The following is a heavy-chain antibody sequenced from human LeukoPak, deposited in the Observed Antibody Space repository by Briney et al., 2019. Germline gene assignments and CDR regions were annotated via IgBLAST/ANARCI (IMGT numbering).Heavy chain of an antibody. CDR3: AVSIVVVTTDAFDI. J-gene: IGHJ3*02. Sequence: GESLKISCKGSGYSFTSHWIGWVRQMPGKGLEWMGIIYPGDSDTRYSPSFQGQATISADKSISTAYLQWSSLKASDTAMYYCAVSIVVVTTDAFDIWGQGTMVTVSS. D-gene: IGHD2-21*02. V-gene: IGHV5-51*01. CDR1: GYSFTSHW. CDR2: IYPGDSDT.